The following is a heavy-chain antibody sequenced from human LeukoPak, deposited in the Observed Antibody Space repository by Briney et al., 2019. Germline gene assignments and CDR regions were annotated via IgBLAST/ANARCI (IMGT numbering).Heavy chain of an antibody. J-gene: IGHJ4*02. V-gene: IGHV1-69*01. CDR2: IIPIFGTA. CDR1: GGTFSSYA. D-gene: IGHD5-24*01. Sequence: ASVKVSCKASGGTFSSYAISWVRQAPGQGLEWMGGIIPIFGTANYAQKFQGRVTITADESTSTVYMELSSLRSEDTAVYYCARPHVEMATISYFDYWGQGTLVTVSS. CDR3: ARPHVEMATISYFDY.